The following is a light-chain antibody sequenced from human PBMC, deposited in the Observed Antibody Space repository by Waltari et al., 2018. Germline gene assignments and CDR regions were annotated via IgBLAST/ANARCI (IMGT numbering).Light chain of an antibody. CDR2: RNN. CDR3: SAWDSNLSAWV. Sequence: QAGLTPPPSVSKALRQTATPTCTGNSNNVGNQGAAWLQQHQGHPPKPLFYRNNNRPSGISARFSASRSGNTASLTITGLQPEDEADYYCSAWDSNLSAWVFGGGTKLTVL. V-gene: IGLV10-54*04. J-gene: IGLJ3*02. CDR1: SNNVGNQG.